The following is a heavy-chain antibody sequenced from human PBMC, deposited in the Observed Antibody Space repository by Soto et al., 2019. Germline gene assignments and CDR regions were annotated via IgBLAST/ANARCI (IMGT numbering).Heavy chain of an antibody. CDR1: GYTFTGYY. D-gene: IGHD6-13*01. J-gene: IGHJ6*02. CDR3: ARETLSIAAAGYYYYYYGMDV. V-gene: IGHV1-2*04. Sequence: ASLKVSCKASGYTFTGYYMHCVRQAPGQGLEWMGWINPNSGGTNYAQKFQGWVTMTRDTSISTAYMELSRLRSDDTAVYYCARETLSIAAAGYYYYYYGMDVWGQGTTVTVSS. CDR2: INPNSGGT.